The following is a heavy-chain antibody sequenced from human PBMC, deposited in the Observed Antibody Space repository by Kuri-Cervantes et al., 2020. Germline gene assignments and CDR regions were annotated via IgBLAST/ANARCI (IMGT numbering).Heavy chain of an antibody. D-gene: IGHD1-26*01. J-gene: IGHJ4*02. V-gene: IGHV3-21*03. CDR2: ISSSSSYI. CDR3: AREGEVGVAHFDY. Sequence: GGSLRLSCAASGFTFSSYSMNWVRQAPGKGLEWVSSISSSSSYIYYADSVKGRFTISRDNAKNSLCLQMNSLRAEDTAVYYCAREGEVGVAHFDYWGQGTLVTVSS. CDR1: GFTFSSYS.